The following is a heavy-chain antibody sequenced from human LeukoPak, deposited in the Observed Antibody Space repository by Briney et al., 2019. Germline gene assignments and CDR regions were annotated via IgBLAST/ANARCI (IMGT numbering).Heavy chain of an antibody. D-gene: IGHD1-26*01. V-gene: IGHV1-24*01. CDR2: FDLQDGEP. CDR1: GCSLNELA. CDR3: ATWAGRGNVRQGYYYYYMDV. J-gene: IGHJ6*03. Sequence: ASVKVSCKVSGCSLNELAMHWVRQAPGNGLEWMGNFDLQDGEPIYAQKFQGRVTMTEDTSTDTVYMELSSLRSEDTAVYYCATWAGRGNVRQGYYYYYMDVWGKGTAVTVS.